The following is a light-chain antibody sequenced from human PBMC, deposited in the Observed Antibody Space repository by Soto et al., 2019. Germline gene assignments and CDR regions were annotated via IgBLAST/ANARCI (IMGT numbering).Light chain of an antibody. CDR3: KYSLQPAYT. Sequence: DIVMTQSALSLPVTPGEPASISCRSSQSLLHSNGNNYLDWYLQKPGQSPQLLIYLGSNWASGVPDRFRGSGSGTDLTLKISRMEAEDVGVYYCKYSLQPAYTFGQGTKLEIK. V-gene: IGKV2-28*01. J-gene: IGKJ2*01. CDR2: LGS. CDR1: QSLLHSNGNNY.